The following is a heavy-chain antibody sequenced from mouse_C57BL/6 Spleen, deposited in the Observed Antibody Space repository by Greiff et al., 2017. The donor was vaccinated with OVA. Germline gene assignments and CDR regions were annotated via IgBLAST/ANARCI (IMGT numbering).Heavy chain of an antibody. CDR1: GFSFNTYA. CDR3: VRQGDGYYGWYFDV. D-gene: IGHD2-3*01. V-gene: IGHV10-1*01. J-gene: IGHJ1*03. Sequence: EVHLVESGGGLVQPKGSLKLSCAASGFSFNTYAMNWVRQAPGKGLEWVARIRSKSNNYATYYADSVKDRFTISRDDSESMLYLQMNNLKTEDTAMYYCVRQGDGYYGWYFDVWGTGTTVTVSS. CDR2: IRSKSNNYAT.